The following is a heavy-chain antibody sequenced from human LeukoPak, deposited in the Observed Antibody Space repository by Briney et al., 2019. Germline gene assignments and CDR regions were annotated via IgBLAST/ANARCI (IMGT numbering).Heavy chain of an antibody. Sequence: GGSLRLSCAASGFTFSSYAMSWVRQAPGKGLEWVSAISNSGGSTYYADSVKGRFTISRDNSKNTLYLQMNSLRAEDTAVYYCAKDQAGIAVAGTFYYYYGMDVWGQGTTVTVSS. D-gene: IGHD6-19*01. J-gene: IGHJ6*02. V-gene: IGHV3-23*01. CDR1: GFTFSSYA. CDR3: AKDQAGIAVAGTFYYYYGMDV. CDR2: ISNSGGST.